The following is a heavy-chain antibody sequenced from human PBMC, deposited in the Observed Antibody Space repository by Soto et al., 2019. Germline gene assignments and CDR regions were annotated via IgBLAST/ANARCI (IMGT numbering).Heavy chain of an antibody. J-gene: IGHJ4*02. Sequence: GASVKVSCKASGGTFSSYAISWVRQAPGQGLEWMGGIIPIFGTANYAQKFQGRVTITADESTSTAYMELSSLRSEDTAVYYCARGEDYGDYVFDYWGQGTLVTVSS. CDR1: GGTFSSYA. CDR3: ARGEDYGDYVFDY. V-gene: IGHV1-69*13. CDR2: IIPIFGTA. D-gene: IGHD4-17*01.